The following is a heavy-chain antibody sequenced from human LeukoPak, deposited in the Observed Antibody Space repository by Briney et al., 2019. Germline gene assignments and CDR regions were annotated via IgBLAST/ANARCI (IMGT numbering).Heavy chain of an antibody. J-gene: IGHJ3*02. CDR1: GGSIRGYY. CDR2: IYYSGST. V-gene: IGHV4-59*01. Sequence: PSETLALTCSVSGGSIRGYYWSWVRQPPGKGLEWIAYIYYSGSTNYNPSLKSRVTISVDTSKNQFSLKLSSVTAADTAVYYCAKEMGTYYYDSSGYHDAFDIWGQGTMVTVSS. D-gene: IGHD3-22*01. CDR3: AKEMGTYYYDSSGYHDAFDI.